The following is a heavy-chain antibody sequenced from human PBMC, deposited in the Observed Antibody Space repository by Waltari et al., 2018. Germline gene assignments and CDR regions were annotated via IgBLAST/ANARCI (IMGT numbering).Heavy chain of an antibody. V-gene: IGHV1-69*14. CDR1: GGTFSSYA. J-gene: IGHJ3*02. Sequence: QVQLVQSGAEVKKPGSSVKVSCKASGGTFSSYAISWVRQAPGQGLEWMGGIITIFGTANYAQNFQGRVTITADKSTSTAYMELSSLRSEDTAVYYCASRFWSGSWAFDIWGQGTMVTVSS. D-gene: IGHD3-3*01. CDR3: ASRFWSGSWAFDI. CDR2: IITIFGTA.